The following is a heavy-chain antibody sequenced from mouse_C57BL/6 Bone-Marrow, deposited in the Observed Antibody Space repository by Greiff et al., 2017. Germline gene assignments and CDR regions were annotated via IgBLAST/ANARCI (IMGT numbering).Heavy chain of an antibody. CDR2: IYPGDGGT. CDR1: GYAFSSSW. V-gene: IGHV1-82*01. J-gene: IGHJ4*01. CDR3: ARFDSRPCCYAVDY. Sequence: VQLQQSGPELVKPGASVKISCKASGYAFSSSWMNWVKQRPGKGLEWIGRIYPGDGGTNYNGKFKGKATLTEDKSSSTAYMHLRSLTSEDSAVYFCARFDSRPCCYAVDYWGQGTSLTVSS. D-gene: IGHD1-1*01.